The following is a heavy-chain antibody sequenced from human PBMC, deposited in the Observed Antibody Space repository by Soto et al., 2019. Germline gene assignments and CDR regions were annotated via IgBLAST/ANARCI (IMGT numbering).Heavy chain of an antibody. CDR3: ARHLEQQLVYFDY. J-gene: IGHJ4*02. CDR1: GGSISSSSYY. D-gene: IGHD6-13*01. CDR2: IYYSGST. V-gene: IGHV4-39*01. Sequence: SETLSLTCTVSGGSISSSSYYWGWIRQPPGKGLEWIGSIYYSGSTYYNPSLKSRVTISVDTSKNQFSLKLSSVTAADTAVYYCARHLEQQLVYFDYWGQGTLVTVPS.